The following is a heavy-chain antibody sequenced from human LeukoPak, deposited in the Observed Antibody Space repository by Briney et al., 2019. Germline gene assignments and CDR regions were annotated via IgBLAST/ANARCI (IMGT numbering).Heavy chain of an antibody. Sequence: GGSLRLSCAASGFTFNSYSMNWVRQSPGKGLEWVSSISSSSSYIYYADSVKGRFTISRDNAKNSLYLQMNSLRVEDTAVYYCARLGSYSDYWGQGTLVTVSS. CDR1: GFTFNSYS. CDR3: ARLGSYSDY. D-gene: IGHD3-10*01. CDR2: ISSSSSYI. V-gene: IGHV3-21*06. J-gene: IGHJ4*02.